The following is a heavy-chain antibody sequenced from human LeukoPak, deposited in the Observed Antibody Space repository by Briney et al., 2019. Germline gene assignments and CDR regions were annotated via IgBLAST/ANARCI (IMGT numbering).Heavy chain of an antibody. D-gene: IGHD3-10*01. Sequence: SETLSLTCTVSGGSISTYYWSWVWQPPGKGLEWIGYIFYSGSTNYNPSLKSRVTISVDTSKNQSSLKLSSVTAADTAVYYCARHGRPYYGSGSYYNKEFDYWGQGTLVTVSS. J-gene: IGHJ4*02. CDR1: GGSISTYY. CDR3: ARHGRPYYGSGSYYNKEFDY. CDR2: IFYSGST. V-gene: IGHV4-59*08.